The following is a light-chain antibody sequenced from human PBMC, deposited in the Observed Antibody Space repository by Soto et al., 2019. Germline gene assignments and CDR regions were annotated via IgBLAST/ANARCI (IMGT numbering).Light chain of an antibody. CDR3: CSYTDIALDVV. V-gene: IGLV2-14*01. Sequence: QPALTQPASVSGSPGQSITISCTGTSSDIGDYDYVSWYQHLPGKAPKLLIFDVTHRPSGVSDRFSGSKSGNTASLTISGVRPEDEADYYCCSYTDIALDVVFGGGTKLTVL. CDR1: SSDIGDYDY. J-gene: IGLJ2*01. CDR2: DVT.